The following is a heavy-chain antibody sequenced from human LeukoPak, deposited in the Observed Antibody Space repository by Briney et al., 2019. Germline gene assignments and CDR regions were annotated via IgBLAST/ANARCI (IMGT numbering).Heavy chain of an antibody. CDR1: GYTFTSYA. CDR3: ARGLLGNYDSPRGGYYMDV. CDR2: TIPIFGTA. Sequence: SVKVSCKASGYTFTSYAISWVRQAPGQGLEWMGGTIPIFGTANYAQKFQGRVTITADESTSTAYMELSSLRSEDTAVYYCARGLLGNYDSPRGGYYMDVWGKGTTVTVSS. D-gene: IGHD3-3*01. V-gene: IGHV1-69*13. J-gene: IGHJ6*03.